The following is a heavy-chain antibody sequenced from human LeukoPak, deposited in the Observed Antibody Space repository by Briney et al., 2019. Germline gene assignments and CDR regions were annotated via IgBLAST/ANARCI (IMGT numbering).Heavy chain of an antibody. CDR2: FDPEDGET. V-gene: IGHV1-24*01. D-gene: IGHD1-26*01. CDR3: ATGREYSGSYYPYYFDY. Sequence: ASVKVSCKVSGYTLTELSMHWVRQAPGKGLEWMGGFDPEDGETIYAQKFQGRVTMTEDTSTDTAYMELSSLRSEDTAVYYCATGREYSGSYYPYYFDYWGQGTLVTVSS. CDR1: GYTLTELS. J-gene: IGHJ4*02.